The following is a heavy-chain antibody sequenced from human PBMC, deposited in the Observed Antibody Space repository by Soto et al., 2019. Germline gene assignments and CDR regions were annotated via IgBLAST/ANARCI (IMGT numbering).Heavy chain of an antibody. CDR1: GFTFSSFW. Sequence: PGGSLRLSCAVSGFTFSSFWMTWVRQAPGKGLEWVGNINEAGSGTNYVDSVKGRFTISRDNAKNSLYLQMNGLRADDTAVYYCGRKDLCWGQGILVTVSS. CDR2: INEAGSGT. V-gene: IGHV3-7*01. CDR3: GRKDLC. J-gene: IGHJ4*02.